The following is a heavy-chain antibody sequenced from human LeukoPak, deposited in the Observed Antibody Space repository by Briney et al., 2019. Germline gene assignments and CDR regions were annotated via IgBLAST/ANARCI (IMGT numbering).Heavy chain of an antibody. CDR1: GYSFTNYW. Sequence: GESLKISCKGSGYSFTNYWIGWVRQMPGKGLEWMGIIYPGDSDTRYSPSFQGQVTISADKSISTAYLQWSSLKASDTAMYYCARQGGRSSIAARPFWFDPWGQGTLVTVSS. J-gene: IGHJ5*02. CDR3: ARQGGRSSIAARPFWFDP. V-gene: IGHV5-51*01. D-gene: IGHD6-6*01. CDR2: IYPGDSDT.